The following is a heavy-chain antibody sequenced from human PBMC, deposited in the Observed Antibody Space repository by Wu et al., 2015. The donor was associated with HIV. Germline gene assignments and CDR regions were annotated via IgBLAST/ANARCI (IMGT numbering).Heavy chain of an antibody. D-gene: IGHD2-2*01. V-gene: IGHV1-2*02. Sequence: QVQLVQSGTEVRRPGASVRVSCKTSGYSFTAYYMHWVRQAPGQGLEWMGWINPNSGGTNSAQKFQGRVTMTRDTSISTPYMDINRLRSDDTAVYYCATGYCGGTTCYSAAFDMWGQGTMVTVPS. J-gene: IGHJ3*02. CDR1: GYSFTAYY. CDR2: INPNSGGT. CDR3: ATGYCGGTTCYSAAFDM.